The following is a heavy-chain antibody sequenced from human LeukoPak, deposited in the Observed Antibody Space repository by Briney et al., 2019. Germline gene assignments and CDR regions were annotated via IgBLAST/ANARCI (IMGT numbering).Heavy chain of an antibody. V-gene: IGHV4-4*07. CDR3: AGGANWGTFDY. Sequence: SETLSLTCTVSGGSISSFYWSWIRQPAGKGLEWIGRIYTSGSNYNPSLKSRVTMSVDTSKNQFSLKLNSVTAADTAVYYCAGGANWGTFDYWGQGTLVTVSS. J-gene: IGHJ4*02. D-gene: IGHD7-27*01. CDR2: IYTSGS. CDR1: GGSISSFY.